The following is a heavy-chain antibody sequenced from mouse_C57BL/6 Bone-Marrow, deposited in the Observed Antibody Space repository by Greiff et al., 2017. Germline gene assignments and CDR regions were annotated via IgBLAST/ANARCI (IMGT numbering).Heavy chain of an antibody. J-gene: IGHJ4*01. D-gene: IGHD3-1*01. CDR1: GYTFTSYW. V-gene: IGHV1-74*01. CDR2: IHPSDSDT. Sequence: QVQLQQPGAELVKPGASVKVSCKASGYTFTSYWMHWVKQRPGQGLEWIGRIHPSDSDTNYNQKFKGQPTLTVDKSSSTAYMQLSSLTSEDSAVYYGAIGAQLRLPYYAMDYWGQGTSVTVSS. CDR3: AIGAQLRLPYYAMDY.